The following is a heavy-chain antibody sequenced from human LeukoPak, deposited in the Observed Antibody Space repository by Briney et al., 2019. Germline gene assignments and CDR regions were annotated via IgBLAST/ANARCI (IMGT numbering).Heavy chain of an antibody. Sequence: ASVKVSCKASGYTFTSYDINWVRQATGQGLEWMGWMNPNSGNTGYAQKFQGRVTITRNTSISTAYMELSSLKSEDTAVYYCARAEYSGSYLGFDYWGQGTLVTVSS. V-gene: IGHV1-8*03. CDR3: ARAEYSGSYLGFDY. CDR1: GYTFTSYD. CDR2: MNPNSGNT. J-gene: IGHJ4*02. D-gene: IGHD1-26*01.